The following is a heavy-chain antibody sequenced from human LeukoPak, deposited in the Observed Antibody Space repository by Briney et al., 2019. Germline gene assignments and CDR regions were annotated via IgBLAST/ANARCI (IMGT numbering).Heavy chain of an antibody. D-gene: IGHD3-16*01. CDR2: ISGSGGST. V-gene: IGHV3-23*01. J-gene: IGHJ6*02. Sequence: HAGGSLRFSCAASGFTFSSYAMSWVRQAPGKGLEWVSAISGSGGSTYYADSVKGRFTISRDNSKNTLYLQMNSLRAEDTAVYYCARGATFGGTQGAYYYYGMDVWGQGTTVTVSS. CDR3: ARGATFGGTQGAYYYYGMDV. CDR1: GFTFSSYA.